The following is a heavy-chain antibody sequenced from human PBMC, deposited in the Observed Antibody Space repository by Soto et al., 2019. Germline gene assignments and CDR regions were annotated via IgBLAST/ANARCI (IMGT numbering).Heavy chain of an antibody. V-gene: IGHV1-18*01. CDR2: ISAYNGNT. CDR1: GYTFTSYG. CDR3: ARVMTTVVTPYYYYGMDV. D-gene: IGHD4-17*01. J-gene: IGHJ6*02. Sequence: QVQLVQSGAEVKQPGASVKVSCKASGYTFTSYGISWVRQAPGQGLEWMGWISAYNGNTNYAQKLQGRVTMTTDTSTSTAYMELRSLRSDDTAVYYCARVMTTVVTPYYYYGMDVWGQGTTVTVSS.